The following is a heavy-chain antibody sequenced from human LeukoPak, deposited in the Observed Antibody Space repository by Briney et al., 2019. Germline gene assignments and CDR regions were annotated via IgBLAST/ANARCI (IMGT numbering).Heavy chain of an antibody. CDR3: TRDFSVQLTPYYYYYYMDV. Sequence: GGSLRLSCTASGFTFGDYAMSWFRQAPGKGLEWVGFIRSKAYGGTTEYAASVKGRFTISRDDSKSIAYLQMNSLKTEDTAVYYCTRDFSVQLTPYYYYYYMDVWGKGTTVTVSS. CDR1: GFTFGDYA. D-gene: IGHD5-18*01. CDR2: IRSKAYGGTT. J-gene: IGHJ6*03. V-gene: IGHV3-49*03.